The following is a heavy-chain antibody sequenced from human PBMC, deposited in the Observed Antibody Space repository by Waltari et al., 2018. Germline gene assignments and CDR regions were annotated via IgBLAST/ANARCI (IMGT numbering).Heavy chain of an antibody. D-gene: IGHD5-12*01. J-gene: IGHJ6*02. CDR1: GNTLSGYF. Sequence: QVLLAQSGAEVKMPGASVRVSCSGNTLSGYFLHLVRQAPGQGLEWMGWINFNPGGTLYAQKFQGRVTMTRDTSIATAYMELSGLRYDDTAVYYCATDRGGYPVMDVWGQGTTVTVSS. V-gene: IGHV1-2*02. CDR3: ATDRGGYPVMDV. CDR2: INFNPGGT.